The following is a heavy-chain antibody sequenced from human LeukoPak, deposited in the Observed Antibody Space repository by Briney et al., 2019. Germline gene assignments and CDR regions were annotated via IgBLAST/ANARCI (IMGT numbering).Heavy chain of an antibody. Sequence: PSETLSLTCTVSGGSISSYYWSWIRQPPGKGLEWIGYIYYSGSTDYNPSLKSRVTISVATSKNQFSLKLTSVTAADTAIYYCTKGRGIWGQGTLVTVSS. CDR2: IYYSGST. J-gene: IGHJ4*02. D-gene: IGHD3-10*01. CDR3: TKGRGI. CDR1: GGSISSYY. V-gene: IGHV4-59*08.